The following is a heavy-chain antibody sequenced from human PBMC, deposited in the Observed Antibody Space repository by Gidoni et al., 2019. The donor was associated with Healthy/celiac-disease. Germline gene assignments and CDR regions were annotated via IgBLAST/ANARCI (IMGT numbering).Heavy chain of an antibody. CDR2: IIPIFGTA. CDR3: ARAVGYCSSTSCLYYYGMDV. CDR1: GGTFSSYA. D-gene: IGHD2-2*01. Sequence: QVQLVQSGAEVKKPGSSVKVSCTASGGTFSSYAISWVRQAPGQGIEWMGGIIPIFGTANYAQKFQGRVTITADESTSTAYMELSSLRSEDTAVYYCARAVGYCSSTSCLYYYGMDVWGQGTTVTVSS. J-gene: IGHJ6*02. V-gene: IGHV1-69*01.